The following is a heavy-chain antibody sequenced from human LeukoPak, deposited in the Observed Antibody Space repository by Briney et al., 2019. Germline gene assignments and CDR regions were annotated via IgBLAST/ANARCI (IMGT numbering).Heavy chain of an antibody. Sequence: SETLSLTCTVSGGSISSYYWSWIRQPAGKGLEWIGRIYTSGSTNYNPSLKSRVTMSVDTSKNQFSLKLSSVTAADTAVYYCARAGYYYGSGSYSDYWGQGTLVTVSS. D-gene: IGHD3-10*01. CDR1: GGSISSYY. J-gene: IGHJ4*02. CDR3: ARAGYYYGSGSYSDY. CDR2: IYTSGST. V-gene: IGHV4-4*07.